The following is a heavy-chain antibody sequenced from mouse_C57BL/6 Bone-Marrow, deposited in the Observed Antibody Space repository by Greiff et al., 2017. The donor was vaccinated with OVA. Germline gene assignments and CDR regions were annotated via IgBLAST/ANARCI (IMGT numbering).Heavy chain of an antibody. CDR2: IRNKANNHAT. J-gene: IGHJ2*01. Sequence: EVMLVESGGGLVQPGGSMKLSCAASGFTFSDAWMDWVRQSPENGLEWVAEIRNKANNHATYYAESVKGRFTISRDDSKSSVYLQMNSLRAEDTGIYYCTWDDFDYWGQGTTLTVSS. V-gene: IGHV6-6*01. CDR3: TWDDFDY. CDR1: GFTFSDAW.